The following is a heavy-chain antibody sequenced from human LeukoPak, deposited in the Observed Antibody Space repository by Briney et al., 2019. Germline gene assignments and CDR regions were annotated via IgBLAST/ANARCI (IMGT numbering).Heavy chain of an antibody. CDR2: SSSTGSTI. CDR3: ARVSYDYVWGSYRLNSAFDI. CDR1: GFTFSSYE. Sequence: GGSLRLSCAAAGFTFSSYEMHWVRQAPGKGLEWVSYSSSTGSTIYYADSVKGRFAISRDNAKNSLYLQMNSLRAEDTAVYYCARVSYDYVWGSYRLNSAFDIWGQGTMVTVSS. J-gene: IGHJ3*02. V-gene: IGHV3-48*03. D-gene: IGHD3-16*02.